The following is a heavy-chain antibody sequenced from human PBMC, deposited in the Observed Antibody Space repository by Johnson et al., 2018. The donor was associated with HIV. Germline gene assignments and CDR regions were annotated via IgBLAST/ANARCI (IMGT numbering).Heavy chain of an antibody. J-gene: IGHJ3*02. CDR2: ISTSGSSI. D-gene: IGHD1-26*01. Sequence: QVQLVESGGGLVKPGGSLRLSCAASGFIFSDYFMSWIRQAPGKGLQWISYISTSGSSISYADSMKGRFTLSRDNANNSLYLQMNSLRPDDTAVYYCARTQYPPGSRPPGALDIWGQGTVVTVSA. V-gene: IGHV3-11*04. CDR3: ARTQYPPGSRPPGALDI. CDR1: GFIFSDYF.